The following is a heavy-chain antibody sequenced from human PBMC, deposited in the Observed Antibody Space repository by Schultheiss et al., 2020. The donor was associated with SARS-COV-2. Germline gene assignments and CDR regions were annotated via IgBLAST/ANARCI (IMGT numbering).Heavy chain of an antibody. V-gene: IGHV2-5*01. CDR1: GGSVNSGEFY. Sequence: TLSLTCSVSGGSVNSGEFYWSWIRQTPGKGLEWLALIYWNDDKRYSPSLKSRLTITKDTSKNQVVLTMTNMDPVDTATYYCAHRYCTSTSCHPYYYYDMDVWGQGTTVTVSS. D-gene: IGHD2-2*01. J-gene: IGHJ6*02. CDR2: IYWNDDK. CDR3: AHRYCTSTSCHPYYYYDMDV.